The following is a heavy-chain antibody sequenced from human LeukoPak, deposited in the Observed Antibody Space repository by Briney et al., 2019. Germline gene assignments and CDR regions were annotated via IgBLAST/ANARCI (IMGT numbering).Heavy chain of an antibody. CDR3: ARYPLSYTGNWHYFFDY. V-gene: IGHV1-18*01. CDR2: ISASNGNT. Sequence: ASVKVSCKASGYSFTSYGITWVRQAPGQGLEWLVWISASNGNTNYAQKLQGRVTMTSDTSTSTAYMDLRSLTPDDTAFYYCARYPLSYTGNWHYFFDYWGQGTLLTVSS. CDR1: GYSFTSYG. J-gene: IGHJ4*02. D-gene: IGHD1-7*01.